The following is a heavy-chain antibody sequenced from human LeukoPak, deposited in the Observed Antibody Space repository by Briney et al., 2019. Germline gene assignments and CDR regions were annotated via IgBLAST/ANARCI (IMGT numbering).Heavy chain of an antibody. V-gene: IGHV3-64D*09. CDR3: VDRHIAGAASPFDD. CDR1: GFTFRTYA. D-gene: IGHD6-19*01. J-gene: IGHJ4*02. Sequence: GGSLRLSCSASGFTFRTYAMHWVRQAPGKGLEYVAAISDTAIYTFYADSVKGRFTISRDNSKNTLYLQMSSLRDEDTAVYYCVDRHIAGAASPFDDWGQGTLVTVSS. CDR2: ISDTAIYT.